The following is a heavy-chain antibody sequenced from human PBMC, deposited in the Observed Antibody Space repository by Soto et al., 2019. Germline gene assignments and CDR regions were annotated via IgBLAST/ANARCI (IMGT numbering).Heavy chain of an antibody. CDR3: AKDATFDY. Sequence: EVQLVESGGGLVQPGRSLRLSCAASGFTFDDYAMHWVRQAPGKGLEWVSGISWNSGSIGYADSVKGRFTISRDNAKNSLYLHMNSLRAEDTALYYCAKDATFDYWGQGTLVTVSS. V-gene: IGHV3-9*01. D-gene: IGHD1-26*01. CDR2: ISWNSGSI. CDR1: GFTFDDYA. J-gene: IGHJ4*02.